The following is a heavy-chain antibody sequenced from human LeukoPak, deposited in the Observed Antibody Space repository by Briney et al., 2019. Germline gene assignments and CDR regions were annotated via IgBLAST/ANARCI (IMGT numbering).Heavy chain of an antibody. CDR2: IKSDGSST. D-gene: IGHD3-3*01. CDR1: GFTFSTYW. Sequence: GGSLRLSCAASGFTFSTYWMHWVRQAPGKGLVWVSRIKSDGSSTTYADSVKGRFTVSRDNAKNTLCLQMNSLRAEDTAVYYCVRDYYGAGDYWGQGTLVTVSS. V-gene: IGHV3-74*01. CDR3: VRDYYGAGDY. J-gene: IGHJ4*02.